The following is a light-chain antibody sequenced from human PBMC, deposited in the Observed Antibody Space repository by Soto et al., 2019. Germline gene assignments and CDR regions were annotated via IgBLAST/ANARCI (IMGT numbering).Light chain of an antibody. CDR2: DAS. CDR3: QQRGNWIT. Sequence: EIVLTQSPATLSLYPGERATLSCRASQNVSSYLAWYQQKPGQAPRLLIYDASNRATGIPARFSASGSGTDFTLTISSLEPEDSAVYYCQQRGNWITFGPGTRLEIK. V-gene: IGKV3-11*01. J-gene: IGKJ5*01. CDR1: QNVSSY.